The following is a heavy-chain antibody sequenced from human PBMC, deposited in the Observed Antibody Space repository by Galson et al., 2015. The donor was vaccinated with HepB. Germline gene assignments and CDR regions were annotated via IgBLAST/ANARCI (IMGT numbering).Heavy chain of an antibody. Sequence: SLRLSCAASGFTFRTYGIHWVRQAPGKGLEWVTFISSDGNNKYHADSVKGRFTISRDNSKNTVHLQMDSLRTEDTAVYYCAKRGEGGVSYFDYWGQGTLFTVSA. D-gene: IGHD2-8*02. CDR2: ISSDGNNK. V-gene: IGHV3-30*18. CDR3: AKRGEGGVSYFDY. CDR1: GFTFRTYG. J-gene: IGHJ4*02.